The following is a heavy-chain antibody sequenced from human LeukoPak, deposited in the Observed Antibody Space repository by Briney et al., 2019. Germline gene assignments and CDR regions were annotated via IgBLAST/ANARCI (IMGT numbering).Heavy chain of an antibody. Sequence: PGGSLRLSCAASGFTFSSYWMSWVRQAPGKGLEWVANIKQDGSEKYYVDSVKGRFTISRDNVKNSLYLQMNSLRAEDTAVYYCARTYYDILTGEMWDYWGQGTLVTVSS. CDR1: GFTFSSYW. CDR2: IKQDGSEK. V-gene: IGHV3-7*01. D-gene: IGHD3-9*01. CDR3: ARTYYDILTGEMWDY. J-gene: IGHJ4*02.